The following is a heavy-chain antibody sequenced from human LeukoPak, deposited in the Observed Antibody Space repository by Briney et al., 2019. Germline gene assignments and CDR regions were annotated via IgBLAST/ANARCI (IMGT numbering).Heavy chain of an antibody. J-gene: IGHJ4*02. Sequence: SETLSLTCTVSGGSISSRSYFWGWIRQPPGKGLEWIATIYYHGTAYYNPSLESRVSTSVDTSKNQFFLKLSAVTAADTAVYYCARYGTTMVIDYWGQGTLVTVSS. CDR1: GGSISSRSYF. CDR3: ARYGTTMVIDY. V-gene: IGHV4-39*01. D-gene: IGHD5-18*01. CDR2: IYYHGTA.